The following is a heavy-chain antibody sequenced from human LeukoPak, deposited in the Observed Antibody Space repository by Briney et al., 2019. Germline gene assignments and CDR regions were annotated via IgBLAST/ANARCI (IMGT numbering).Heavy chain of an antibody. J-gene: IGHJ6*02. CDR3: ARAYSVYLDV. CDR2: ISSPSTNI. CDR1: GFIFTSYS. Sequence: GGSLRLSCAASGFIFTSYSMNWVRQAPGKGLEWVSYISSPSTNIYYVDSVKGRFTISRDSAKNSLYLQMNSLRDEDTAVYYCARAYSVYLDVWGQGTTVTVSS. D-gene: IGHD3-16*02. V-gene: IGHV3-48*02.